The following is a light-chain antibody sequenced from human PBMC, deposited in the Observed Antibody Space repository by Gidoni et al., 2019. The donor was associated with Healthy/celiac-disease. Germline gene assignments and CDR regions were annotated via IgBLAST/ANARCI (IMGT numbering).Light chain of an antibody. J-gene: IGKJ4*01. CDR3: QQYNSYSPVLT. V-gene: IGKV1-5*01. CDR1: QSISSW. Sequence: DIQMTQSPSTLSASVGDRVTITCRASQSISSWLAWYQQKPGKGPKLLIYDASSLESGVPSRFRGSGSGTEFTLTISSLQPDDFATYYCQQYNSYSPVLTFGGGSKVEIK. CDR2: DAS.